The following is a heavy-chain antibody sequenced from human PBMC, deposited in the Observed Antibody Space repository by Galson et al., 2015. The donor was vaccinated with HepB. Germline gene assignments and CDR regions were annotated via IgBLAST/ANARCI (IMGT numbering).Heavy chain of an antibody. CDR3: ARDSRLRSTVTHYQH. CDR2: ISAYNGNT. Sequence: SVKVSCKASGYTFTSYGISWVRQAPGQGLEWMGWISAYNGNTNYAQKLQGRVTMTTDTSTSTAYMELRSLRSDDTAVYYCARDSRLRSTVTHYQHWGQGTLVTVSS. J-gene: IGHJ1*01. D-gene: IGHD4-17*01. V-gene: IGHV1-18*01. CDR1: GYTFTSYG.